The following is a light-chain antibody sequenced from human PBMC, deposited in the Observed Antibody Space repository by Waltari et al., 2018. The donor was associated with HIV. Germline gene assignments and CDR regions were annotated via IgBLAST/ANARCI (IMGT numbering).Light chain of an antibody. Sequence: QSVLTQPPSVSGAPGQRVTISCTGSSSNIGAGYDVHWYQQLPGTAPKLLIYGNGNRPSGVPDRFSGSKSGTSASLAITGLQAEDEADYYCQSHDSSLSAWVFGGGTKLTVL. V-gene: IGLV1-40*01. CDR3: QSHDSSLSAWV. CDR1: SSNIGAGYD. J-gene: IGLJ3*02. CDR2: GNG.